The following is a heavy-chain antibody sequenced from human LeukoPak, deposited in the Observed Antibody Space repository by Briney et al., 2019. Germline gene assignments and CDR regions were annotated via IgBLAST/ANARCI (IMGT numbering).Heavy chain of an antibody. CDR3: NVGGSRPIDY. CDR1: GYRFTSYW. V-gene: IGHV5-51*01. CDR2: IYPGDSDT. Sequence: PGGARQISRKGSGYRFTSYWIGGARQRPGKGLEGMGIIYPGDSDTRYSPSFQGQVTISADKSISTAYLQWSSLKASDTAMYYCNVGGSRPIDYWGQGTLVTVSS. J-gene: IGHJ4*02. D-gene: IGHD2-15*01.